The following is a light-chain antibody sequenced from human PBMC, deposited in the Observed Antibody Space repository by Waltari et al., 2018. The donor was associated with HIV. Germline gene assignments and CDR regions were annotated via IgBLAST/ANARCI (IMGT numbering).Light chain of an antibody. Sequence: EVVLTQSPSTLSVSLGAGASLSCRASRTVNNNLAWYQQRPCQAPRLLIYEASRRATASPDRFSGSGSGTEFNLTISSLQSEDLALYVCQQYKKWPETFGLGTKVEIK. V-gene: IGKV3D-15*01. CDR2: EAS. CDR1: RTVNNN. J-gene: IGKJ1*01. CDR3: QQYKKWPET.